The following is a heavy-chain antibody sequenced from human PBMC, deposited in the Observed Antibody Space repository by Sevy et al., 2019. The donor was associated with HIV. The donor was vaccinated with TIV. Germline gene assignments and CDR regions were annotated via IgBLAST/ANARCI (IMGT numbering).Heavy chain of an antibody. Sequence: GGSLRLSCEASGFTLSSYTMNWVRQSPEKGLEWVANFDRNDITHYAYSVKGRFIISRDTAKNSLLLQTNSLRDDDTPMYFCVTDEMAIASHFDYWGRGTLVTVSS. CDR2: FDRNDIT. J-gene: IGHJ4*02. D-gene: IGHD2-21*01. CDR1: GFTLSSYT. CDR3: VTDEMAIASHFDY. V-gene: IGHV3-48*02.